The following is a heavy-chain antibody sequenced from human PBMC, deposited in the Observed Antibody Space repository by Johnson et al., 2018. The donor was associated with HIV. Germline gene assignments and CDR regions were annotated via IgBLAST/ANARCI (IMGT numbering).Heavy chain of an antibody. V-gene: IGHV3-7*01. CDR3: ARDMIIEAFDI. CDR1: GFTFSDYY. Sequence: VQLVESGGGLVKPGGSLRLSCAASGFTFSDYYMSWIRQAPGKGLEWVANIKQDGSEKYYVDSVKGRFTISRDNAKNSLYLQMNSLRAEDTAVYYCARDMIIEAFDIWGQGTMVTVSS. J-gene: IGHJ3*02. CDR2: IKQDGSEK. D-gene: IGHD3-16*01.